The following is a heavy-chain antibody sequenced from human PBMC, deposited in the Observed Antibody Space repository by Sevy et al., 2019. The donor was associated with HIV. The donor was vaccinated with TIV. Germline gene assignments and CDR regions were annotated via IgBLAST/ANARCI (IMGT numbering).Heavy chain of an antibody. V-gene: IGHV3-48*01. CDR3: ARVRDLYCSGGSCYYGYFFDY. D-gene: IGHD2-15*01. J-gene: IGHJ4*02. CDR1: GFIFSNYY. Sequence: GGSLRLSCAASGFIFSNYYMTWVRQAPGKGLEWVSYISDRSDTISYADSVKGRFTISRDNAKNALYLQMSSLRGEDTAVYYCARVRDLYCSGGSCYYGYFFDYWGQGTLVTVSS. CDR2: ISDRSDTI.